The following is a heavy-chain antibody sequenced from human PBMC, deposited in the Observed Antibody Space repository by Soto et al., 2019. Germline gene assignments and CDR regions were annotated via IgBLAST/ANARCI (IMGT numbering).Heavy chain of an antibody. J-gene: IGHJ4*02. V-gene: IGHV3-73*02. CDR1: GFTFSGSA. Sequence: EVQLLESGGGLVQPGGSLKLSCAASGFTFSGSAMHWVRQASGKGLEWVGRIRSKANNYATTYAASVKGRFTISRDDSKKTAYLQMNRLKIEDTAVYYCTALEYWGQGTLVTVSS. CDR2: IRSKANNYAT. CDR3: TALEY.